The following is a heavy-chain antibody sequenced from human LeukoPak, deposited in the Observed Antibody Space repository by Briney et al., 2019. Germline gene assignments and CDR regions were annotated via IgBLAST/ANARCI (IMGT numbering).Heavy chain of an antibody. CDR1: GSMYNYY. D-gene: IGHD1-26*01. Sequence: SETLSLTCTVSGSMYNYYWSWIRQPPGKGLEWIGYIHYSGSTNYNPSLKSRVTMSLDTSNNQVSLWLNSMTAADTAVYYCARHIFSGGTYAHFDGWGQGTLVTVSS. CDR2: IHYSGST. CDR3: ARHIFSGGTYAHFDG. J-gene: IGHJ4*02. V-gene: IGHV4-59*08.